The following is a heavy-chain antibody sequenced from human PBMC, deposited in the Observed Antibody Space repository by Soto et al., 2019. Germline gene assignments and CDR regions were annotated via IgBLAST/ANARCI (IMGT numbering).Heavy chain of an antibody. Sequence: QVQLVESGGGVVQPGRSLRLSCAASGFTFSSYGMHWVRQAPGKGLEWVAVISYDGSNKYYADSVKGRFTISRDNSKNTRYLQMNSLRAEDTAVYYCAKGVSTIFGVVIGGKRFDYWGQGTLVTVSS. V-gene: IGHV3-30*18. CDR3: AKGVSTIFGVVIGGKRFDY. CDR2: ISYDGSNK. CDR1: GFTFSSYG. J-gene: IGHJ4*02. D-gene: IGHD3-3*01.